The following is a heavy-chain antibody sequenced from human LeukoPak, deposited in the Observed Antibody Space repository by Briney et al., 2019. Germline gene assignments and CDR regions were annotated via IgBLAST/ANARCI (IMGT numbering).Heavy chain of an antibody. CDR1: VFTFITFW. CDR3: ARDRGSQDY. CDR2: INQGGSEK. Sequence: GGALRLSCVASVFTFITFWMSWVRQAPGKGVEWAGNINQGGSEKYYVAAVRGRSTITRDNAKNSLYLQMNSMRDEATAVYYCARDRGSQDYWGQGTLVTVSS. V-gene: IGHV3-7*05. J-gene: IGHJ4*02. D-gene: IGHD3-10*01.